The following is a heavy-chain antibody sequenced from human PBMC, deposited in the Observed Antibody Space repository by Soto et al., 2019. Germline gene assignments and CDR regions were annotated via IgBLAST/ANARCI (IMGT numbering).Heavy chain of an antibody. Sequence: PVGSLRLSCAASGFTFSSYSMNWVRQAPGKGLEWVSSISSSSSYIYYADSVKGRFTISRDNAKNSLYLQMNSLRAEDTAVYYCARPSVLLWFGELYVDAFDIWGQGTMVTVSS. V-gene: IGHV3-21*01. CDR2: ISSSSSYI. CDR3: ARPSVLLWFGELYVDAFDI. D-gene: IGHD3-10*01. CDR1: GFTFSSYS. J-gene: IGHJ3*02.